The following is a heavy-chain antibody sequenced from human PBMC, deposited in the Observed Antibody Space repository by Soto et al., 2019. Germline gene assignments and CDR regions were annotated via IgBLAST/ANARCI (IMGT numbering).Heavy chain of an antibody. Sequence: ASVKVSCKASGGTFSSYTISWVRQAPGQGLEWMGRIIPILGIANYAQKFQGRVTITADKSTSTAYMELSSLRSEDTAVYYCARDAYYYDSSGYYQPWGQGTLVTVSS. V-gene: IGHV1-69*04. CDR3: ARDAYYYDSSGYYQP. CDR2: IIPILGIA. J-gene: IGHJ5*02. CDR1: GGTFSSYT. D-gene: IGHD3-22*01.